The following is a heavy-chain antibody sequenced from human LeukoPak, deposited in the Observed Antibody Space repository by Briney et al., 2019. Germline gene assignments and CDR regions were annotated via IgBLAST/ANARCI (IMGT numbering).Heavy chain of an antibody. D-gene: IGHD3-22*01. CDR1: GFTFSTYG. V-gene: IGHV3-30*18. Sequence: GGSLRLSCAASGFTFSTYGMHWVRRAPGKGLEWVAVISYDGSNKYYADSVKGRFTISRDNSKNTLYLQMNSLRAEDTAVYYCAKPLGSGYPYVDYWGQGTLVTVSS. CDR3: AKPLGSGYPYVDY. J-gene: IGHJ4*02. CDR2: ISYDGSNK.